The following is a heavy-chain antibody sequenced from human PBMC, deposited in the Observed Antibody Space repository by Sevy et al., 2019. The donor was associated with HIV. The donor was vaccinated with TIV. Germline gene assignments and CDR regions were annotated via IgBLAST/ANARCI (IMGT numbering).Heavy chain of an antibody. CDR1: GFTFSSYG. J-gene: IGHJ6*02. D-gene: IGHD2-2*01. V-gene: IGHV3-30*18. CDR2: ISYDGSNK. Sequence: GGSLRLSCAASGFTFSSYGMHWVRQAPGKGLEWVAVISYDGSNKYYADSVKGRFTISRDNSKNTLYLQMNSLRAEDTAVYYCANGYGSSTSCPSDYCYYGMDVWGQGTTVTVS. CDR3: ANGYGSSTSCPSDYCYYGMDV.